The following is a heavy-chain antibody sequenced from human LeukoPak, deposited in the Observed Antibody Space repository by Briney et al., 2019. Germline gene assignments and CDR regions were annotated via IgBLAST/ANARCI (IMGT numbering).Heavy chain of an antibody. D-gene: IGHD3-22*01. CDR2: IIPIFGTA. CDR1: GGTFSSYA. V-gene: IGHV1-69*05. Sequence: SVKVSCKASGGTFSSYAISWVRQAPGQGLERMGRIIPIFGTANYAQKFQGRVTITTDESTSTAYMELSSLRSEDTAVYYCARATYYYDSTHPNDAFDIWGQGTMVTVSS. J-gene: IGHJ3*02. CDR3: ARATYYYDSTHPNDAFDI.